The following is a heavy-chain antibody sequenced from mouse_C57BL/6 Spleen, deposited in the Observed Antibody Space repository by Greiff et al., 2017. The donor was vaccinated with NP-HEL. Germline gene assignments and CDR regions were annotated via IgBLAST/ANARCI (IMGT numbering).Heavy chain of an antibody. J-gene: IGHJ4*01. CDR1: GYTFTSYW. CDR3: AREGFTTEAMDY. V-gene: IGHV1-55*01. D-gene: IGHD1-1*01. CDR2: IYPGSGST. Sequence: VQLQQPGAELVKPGASVKMSCKASGYTFTSYWITWVKQRPGQGLEWIGDIYPGSGSTNYNEKLKSKATLTVDTSSSTAYMQLSSLTSEDSAVYYCAREGFTTEAMDYWGQGTSVTVSS.